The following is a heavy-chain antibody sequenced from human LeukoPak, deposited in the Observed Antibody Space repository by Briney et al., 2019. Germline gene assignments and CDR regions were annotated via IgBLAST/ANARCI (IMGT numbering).Heavy chain of an antibody. V-gene: IGHV1-2*02. Sequence: AASVKVSCKASGYTFTSYYMHWVRQAPGQGLEWMGWINPNSGGTNYAQKFQGRVTMTRDTSISTAYMELSRLRSDDTAVYYCARTDYYDSSGYYYAPGGFDYWGQGTLVTVSS. CDR2: INPNSGGT. CDR3: ARTDYYDSSGYYYAPGGFDY. J-gene: IGHJ4*02. D-gene: IGHD3-22*01. CDR1: GYTFTSYY.